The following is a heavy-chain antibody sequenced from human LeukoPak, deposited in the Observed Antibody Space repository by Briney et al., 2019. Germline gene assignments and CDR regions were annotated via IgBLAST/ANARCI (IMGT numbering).Heavy chain of an antibody. D-gene: IGHD1-1*01. J-gene: IGHJ4*02. CDR2: ISGSGSST. V-gene: IGHV3-23*01. Sequence: GGSLRLSCAASGFTFSSYGMSWVRQAPGKGLEWVSAISGSGSSTYYAASVKGRFTISRDNAKNSLYLQMNSLRAEDTAVYYCAREGELERDDYWGQGTLVTVSS. CDR1: GFTFSSYG. CDR3: AREGELERDDY.